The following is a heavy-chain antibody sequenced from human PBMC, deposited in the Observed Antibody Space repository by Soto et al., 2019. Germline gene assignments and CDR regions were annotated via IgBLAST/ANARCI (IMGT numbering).Heavy chain of an antibody. V-gene: IGHV4-39*01. CDR3: ARHGGIAVAGPHHHYRLAV. Sequence: PSETLSLTCTVSGGSISSSSYYWGWIRQPPGKGLEWIGSIYYSGSTYYNPSLKSRVTISVDTSKNQFSLKLSSVTAADTAVYYCARHGGIAVAGPHHHYRLAVWGQGTAVPVSS. CDR2: IYYSGST. CDR1: GGSISSSSYY. D-gene: IGHD6-19*01. J-gene: IGHJ6*02.